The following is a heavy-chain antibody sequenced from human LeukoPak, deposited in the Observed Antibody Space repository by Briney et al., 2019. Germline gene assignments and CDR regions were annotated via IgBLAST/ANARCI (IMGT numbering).Heavy chain of an antibody. CDR1: GFTFSSYW. V-gene: IGHV3-7*03. CDR2: IKQDGSEK. Sequence: GGSLRLSCAASGFTFSSYWMGWVRQAPGKGLEWVANIKQDGSEKYYVDSVKGRFTISRDNAKNSLYLQMNSLRAEDTAVYYCAREVITMVRGVMRDWGQGTLVTVSS. J-gene: IGHJ4*02. D-gene: IGHD3-10*01. CDR3: AREVITMVRGVMRD.